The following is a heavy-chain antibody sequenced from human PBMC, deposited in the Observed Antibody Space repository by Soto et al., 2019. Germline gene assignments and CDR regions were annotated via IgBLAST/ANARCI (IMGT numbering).Heavy chain of an antibody. CDR1: GGSISSGGYY. CDR3: ARAIPQNYDATYSHDY. J-gene: IGHJ4*02. CDR2: IYYSGST. D-gene: IGHD3-22*01. V-gene: IGHV4-31*03. Sequence: SETLSLTCTVSGGSISSGGYYWSWIRQHPGKGLEWIGYIYYSGSTYYNPSLKSRVTISVDTSKNQFSLKLSSVTAADTAVYYCARAIPQNYDATYSHDYWGQGTLVTVSS.